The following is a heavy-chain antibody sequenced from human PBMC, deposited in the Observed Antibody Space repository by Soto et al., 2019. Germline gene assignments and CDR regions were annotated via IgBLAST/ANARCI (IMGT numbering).Heavy chain of an antibody. CDR1: GGSISRSY. D-gene: IGHD6-19*01. Sequence: QVQLQESGPGLVKPSETLSLTCTVSGGSISRSYWTWIRQPPGKGLEWLGYIYYSGSTNYNPSLKSRVTISLDTSKNQFSLKLSSVTAADTAVYFCARGYGSGYSRIDYWGQGTLVTVSS. CDR2: IYYSGST. J-gene: IGHJ4*02. V-gene: IGHV4-59*01. CDR3: ARGYGSGYSRIDY.